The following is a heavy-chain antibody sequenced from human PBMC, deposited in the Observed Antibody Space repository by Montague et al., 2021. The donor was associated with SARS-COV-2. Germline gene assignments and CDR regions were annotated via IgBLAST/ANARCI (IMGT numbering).Heavy chain of an antibody. J-gene: IGHJ4*02. CDR2: ISYTGST. D-gene: IGHD3-22*01. CDR3: ARQYYYDNNGFPAYDY. CDR1: GGSISSSSHY. V-gene: IGHV4-39*01. Sequence: SETLSLTCTVSGGSISSSSHYWGWLRQPPGRGLQWIGSISYTGSTYYNPSLKSRVTISRDTSKNQFSLKLSSVTAADTAVYYCARQYYYDNNGFPAYDYWGRGTVVTVSS.